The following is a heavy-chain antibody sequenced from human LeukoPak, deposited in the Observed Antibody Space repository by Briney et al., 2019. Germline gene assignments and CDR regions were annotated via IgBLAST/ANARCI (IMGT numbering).Heavy chain of an antibody. J-gene: IGHJ4*02. CDR2: NHYSGST. CDR1: GGSINNYY. D-gene: IGHD6-13*01. Sequence: PSETLSLTCTVSGGSINNYYWSWIRQPPGKGLEWIGYNHYSGSTNYNSSVKSRATISVDTSKSQFSLKLSSVTAADTAIYYCARGYSSSWYYFDYWGEGTLVTVS. CDR3: ARGYSSSWYYFDY. V-gene: IGHV4-59*08.